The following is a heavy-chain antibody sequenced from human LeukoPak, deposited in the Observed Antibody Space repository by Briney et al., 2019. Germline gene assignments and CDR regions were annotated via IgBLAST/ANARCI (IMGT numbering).Heavy chain of an antibody. J-gene: IGHJ4*02. CDR2: IYYSGST. D-gene: IGHD2-15*01. V-gene: IGHV4-31*03. Sequence: SETLSLTCTVSGSSISSGGYYWSWIRQHPGKGLEWIGYIYYSGSTYSNPSLKSRVTISVDTSKNQFSLKLSSVTAADTAVYYCARVGGNLGYCSGGSCYDSDYWGQGTLVTVSS. CDR3: ARVGGNLGYCSGGSCYDSDY. CDR1: GSSISSGGYY.